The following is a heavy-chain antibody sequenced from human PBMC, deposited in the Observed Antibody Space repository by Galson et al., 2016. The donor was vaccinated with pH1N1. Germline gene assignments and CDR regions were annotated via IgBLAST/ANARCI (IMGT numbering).Heavy chain of an antibody. CDR3: ARDLGWWVAYMDV. V-gene: IGHV1-18*01. CDR1: GYTFTSYG. D-gene: IGHD2-15*01. CDR2: ISAYNGNT. J-gene: IGHJ6*03. Sequence: QSGAEVKKPGASVKVSCKASGYTFTSYGINWVRQAPGQGLEWMGWISAYNGNTNYARKLQGRVTTTTDTSTTTAYMELRSLRPDDTAVYYCARDLGWWVAYMDVWGKGTTVTVSS.